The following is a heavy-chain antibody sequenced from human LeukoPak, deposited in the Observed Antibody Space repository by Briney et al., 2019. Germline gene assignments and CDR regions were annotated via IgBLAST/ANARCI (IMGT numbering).Heavy chain of an antibody. Sequence: GGSLRLSYAPSGFTFSNFRMHCVRQPPGKTLEWFSSINNISSYIHYADSVKGLFSISRDNAKNSLYLQMNSLRAEDTAVYYCARDAATTPSVAFDIWGQGSMVTVSS. CDR1: GFTFSNFR. CDR2: INNISSYI. V-gene: IGHV3-21*01. CDR3: ARDAATTPSVAFDI. J-gene: IGHJ3*02. D-gene: IGHD1-1*01.